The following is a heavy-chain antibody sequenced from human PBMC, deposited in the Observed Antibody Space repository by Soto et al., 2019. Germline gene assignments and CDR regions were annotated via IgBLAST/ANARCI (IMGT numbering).Heavy chain of an antibody. D-gene: IGHD5-12*01. J-gene: IGHJ5*02. CDR3: ARDLGGYDLYGPDT. CDR1: GDTFTDSS. V-gene: IGHV1-2*02. Sequence: GASVNVSCKTSGDTFTDSSIHWGRQAPGQGFECMGWINLNSGDINYAEKFRGRVTMTRDTSIITAYMELTRLKSDDTAVYYCARDLGGYDLYGPDTWGQGTLVTVSS. CDR2: INLNSGDI.